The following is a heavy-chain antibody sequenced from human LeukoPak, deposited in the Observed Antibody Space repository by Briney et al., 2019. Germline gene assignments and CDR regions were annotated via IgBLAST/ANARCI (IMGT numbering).Heavy chain of an antibody. V-gene: IGHV1-18*01. CDR2: ISAYNGDT. CDR1: GHTFTSY. J-gene: IGHJ3*02. CDR3: ARRELILNDAFDI. D-gene: IGHD1-26*01. Sequence: ASVKVSCKASGHTFTSYFSWVRQAPGQGLEWMGWISAYNGDTNYAQKLQGRVTMTTDTSTSTAYMELRSLRSDDTAVYYCARRELILNDAFDIWGQGTMVTVSS.